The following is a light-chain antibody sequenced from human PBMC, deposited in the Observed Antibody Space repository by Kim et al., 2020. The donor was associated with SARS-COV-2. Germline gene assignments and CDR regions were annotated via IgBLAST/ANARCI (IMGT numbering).Light chain of an antibody. J-gene: IGLJ1*01. CDR1: NIGSKS. V-gene: IGLV3-21*04. CDR2: YDS. CDR3: QVWDSSSDHRV. Sequence: SYELTQPPSVSVAPGKTARITCGGNNIGSKSVHWYQQKPGQAPVLVIYYDSDRPSGTPERFSGSNSGNTATLTISRVEAGDEADYYCQVWDSSSDHRVFGTGTKVTVL.